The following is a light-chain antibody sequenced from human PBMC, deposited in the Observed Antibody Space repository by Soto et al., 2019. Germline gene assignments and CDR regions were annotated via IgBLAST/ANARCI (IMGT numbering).Light chain of an antibody. V-gene: IGLV4-69*01. J-gene: IGLJ2*01. CDR1: SGHSNYA. Sequence: QPVLTQSPSASASLGASVKLTCTLSSGHSNYAIAWHQQQPEKGPRYLMKLNSDGSHSKGDGIPDRFSGSSSGAERYLTISILQSEDEADYYCQTWGSGAVVFGGGTKLTVL. CDR2: LNSDGSH. CDR3: QTWGSGAVV.